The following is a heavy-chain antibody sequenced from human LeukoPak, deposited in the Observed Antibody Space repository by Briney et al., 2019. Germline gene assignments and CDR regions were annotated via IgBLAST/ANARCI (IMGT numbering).Heavy chain of an antibody. V-gene: IGHV3-48*03. D-gene: IGHD6-13*01. CDR2: ISSSGSTL. CDR1: GFTLSSYG. J-gene: IGHJ4*02. Sequence: PGGSLRLSCAASGFTLSSYGINWVRQAPGKGLEWISWISSSGSTLYYADSVKGRFTISRDNAKSALYLQMNSLRAEDTAVYYCARGGIAGFDYWGQGTLVTVSS. CDR3: ARGGIAGFDY.